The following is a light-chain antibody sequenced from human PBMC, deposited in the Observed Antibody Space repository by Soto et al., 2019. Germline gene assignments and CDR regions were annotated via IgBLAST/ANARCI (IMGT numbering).Light chain of an antibody. V-gene: IGLV2-8*01. CDR2: DVS. J-gene: IGLJ2*01. CDR3: SSYAGSNIVV. CDR1: SSDVGGYNY. Sequence: QSALTQPPSASGSPGQSVTISCTGSSSDVGGYNYVSWYQQHPGKAPKLMIYDVSKRPSGVPDRFSGSKSSNTASLTVSGLQAEDEAHYYCSSYAGSNIVVFGGGTKLTVL.